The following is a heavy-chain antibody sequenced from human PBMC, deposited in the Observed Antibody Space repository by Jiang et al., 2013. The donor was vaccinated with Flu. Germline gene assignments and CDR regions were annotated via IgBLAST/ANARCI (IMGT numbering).Heavy chain of an antibody. CDR1: GYSVTSGYY. J-gene: IGHJ4*02. CDR3: VGQKVGRVAAVIGVDY. V-gene: IGHV4-38-2*02. CDR2: IYHSGSA. Sequence: PGLVKPSETLSLTCTVSGYSVTSGYYWGWIRQSPGRGLEWIGSIYHSGSAYYNPSLRSRVTMSIDTSKRQLSLNLNSVTAADTAVYYCVGQKVGRVAAVIGVDYWGQGNPGHRLL. D-gene: IGHD2-2*01.